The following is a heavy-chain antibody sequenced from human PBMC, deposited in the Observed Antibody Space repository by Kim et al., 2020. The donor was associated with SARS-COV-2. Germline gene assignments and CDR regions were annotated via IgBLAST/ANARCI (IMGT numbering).Heavy chain of an antibody. CDR1: GYSFTSYW. CDR3: ARQGGVTSVRLREKWFDP. J-gene: IGHJ5*02. CDR2: IYPGDSDT. Sequence: GESLKISCKGSGYSFTSYWIGWVRQMPGKGLEWMGIIYPGDSDTRYSPSFPGQVNISADKSNSTAYLQWRSLKASDTAMYYCARQGGVTSVRLREKWFDPWGQGTLVTVSS. D-gene: IGHD3-10*01. V-gene: IGHV5-51*01.